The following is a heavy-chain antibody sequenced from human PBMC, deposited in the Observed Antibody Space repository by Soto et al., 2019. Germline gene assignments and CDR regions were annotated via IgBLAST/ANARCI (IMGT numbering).Heavy chain of an antibody. CDR2: IYHSGST. D-gene: IGHD3-3*01. CDR1: GGSISSGGYS. V-gene: IGHV4-30-2*01. Sequence: SETLSLTCAVSGGSISSGGYSWSWIRQPPGKGLEWIGYIYHSGSTYYNPSLKSRVTISVDRSKNQFSLKLSSVTAADTAVYYCARGSTIFGVTHDGYYGMDVWGQGTTVTVSS. J-gene: IGHJ6*02. CDR3: ARGSTIFGVTHDGYYGMDV.